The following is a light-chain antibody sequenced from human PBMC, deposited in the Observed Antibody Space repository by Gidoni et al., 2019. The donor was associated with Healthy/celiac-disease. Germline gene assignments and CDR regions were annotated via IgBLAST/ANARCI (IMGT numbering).Light chain of an antibody. Sequence: SYELTQPPPVSVSPGQTASLTCSGDKLGDKYACWYQQKPGQSPVLVIYQDSKRPSGIPERFSGSNSGNTATLTISGTQAMDEADYYCQAWDSSKVVFGGGTKLTVL. CDR1: KLGDKY. CDR3: QAWDSSKVV. J-gene: IGLJ2*01. CDR2: QDS. V-gene: IGLV3-1*01.